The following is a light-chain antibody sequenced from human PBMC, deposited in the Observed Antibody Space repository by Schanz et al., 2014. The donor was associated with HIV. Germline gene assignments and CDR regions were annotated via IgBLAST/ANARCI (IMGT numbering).Light chain of an antibody. CDR1: SSDIGDDNY. J-gene: IGLJ2*01. V-gene: IGLV2-14*03. Sequence: QSVLTQPASVSGSPGQSITLSCAGSSSDIGDDNYVSWYQQHAGAAPKLIIYDVNERPSGVSHRFSASKSGNTAFLTISGLQPEDDGHYYCSSSTSDNTFFGAGTKVTVL. CDR2: DVN. CDR3: SSSTSDNTF.